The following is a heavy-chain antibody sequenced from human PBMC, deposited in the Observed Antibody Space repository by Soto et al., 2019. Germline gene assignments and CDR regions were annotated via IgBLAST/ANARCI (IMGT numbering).Heavy chain of an antibody. CDR2: ISGSDDST. CDR1: GFTFSSYA. Sequence: EVQLLESVGGLVQPGEYLSLYCAASGFTFSSYAMSWVRQAPGKGLEWVSGISGSDDSTYYADSVKGRFTISRDNSKNTLYLQMNSLRAEDTAVYYCAKRSSSSTFDYWGQGTLVTVSS. J-gene: IGHJ4*02. CDR3: AKRSSSSTFDY. D-gene: IGHD6-6*01. V-gene: IGHV3-23*01.